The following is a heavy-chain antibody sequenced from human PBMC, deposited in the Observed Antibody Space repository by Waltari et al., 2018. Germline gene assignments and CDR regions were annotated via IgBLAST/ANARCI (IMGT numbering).Heavy chain of an antibody. J-gene: IGHJ4*02. D-gene: IGHD2-15*01. V-gene: IGHV4-39*07. CDR3: ARRGSGLTEIYFDY. Sequence: QLQLQESGPGLVKPSETLSLTCTVSGGSISSSSYYWGWIRQPPGKGLEWIGSIYYSGSTYYNPSLKSRVTISVDTSKNQFSLKLSSVTAADTAVYYCARRGSGLTEIYFDYWDQGTLVTVSS. CDR1: GGSISSSSYY. CDR2: IYYSGST.